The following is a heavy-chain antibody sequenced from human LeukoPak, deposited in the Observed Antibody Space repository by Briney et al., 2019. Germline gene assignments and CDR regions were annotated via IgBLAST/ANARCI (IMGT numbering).Heavy chain of an antibody. J-gene: IGHJ4*02. CDR3: AKDTLGAVAAIDY. CDR1: GFTFSSYG. D-gene: IGHD6-19*01. Sequence: GGSLRLSCAASGFTFSSYGARWARQAPGRGLEWVAVISYDGSNKYYADSVKVRFHISRDNSKNTLHLQMNSLRAEDAAVCYCAKDTLGAVAAIDYWGQGTLVTVSS. V-gene: IGHV3-30*18. CDR2: ISYDGSNK.